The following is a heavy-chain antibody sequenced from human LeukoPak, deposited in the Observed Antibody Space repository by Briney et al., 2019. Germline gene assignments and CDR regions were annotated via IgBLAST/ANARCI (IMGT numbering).Heavy chain of an antibody. CDR3: VRNLDFWGDSEDY. V-gene: IGHV3-74*01. Sequence: PGGSLRLSCAASGFTFSSYWMHWVRQASGKGLVWDSRIDSDGSTTTYADSVKGRFTISRDNAKNTLYLQMNSLRAEDTAVYYCVRNLDFWGDSEDYWGQGTLVTVSS. D-gene: IGHD3-3*01. CDR1: GFTFSSYW. J-gene: IGHJ4*02. CDR2: IDSDGSTT.